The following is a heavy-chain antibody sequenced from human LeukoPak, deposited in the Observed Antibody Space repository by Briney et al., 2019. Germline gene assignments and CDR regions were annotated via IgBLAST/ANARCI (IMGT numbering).Heavy chain of an antibody. J-gene: IGHJ4*02. Sequence: PGGSLRLSCAASGFTFSNYAMSWVRQAPGKGLEWVSGISAGGGSTYYADSVKGRFTISRDNSKNTLYLQMNSLRGEDTAVYYCAKDSSGSYYGKSDFWGQGTLVAASS. CDR1: GFTFSNYA. CDR2: ISAGGGST. CDR3: AKDSSGSYYGKSDF. V-gene: IGHV3-23*01. D-gene: IGHD1-26*01.